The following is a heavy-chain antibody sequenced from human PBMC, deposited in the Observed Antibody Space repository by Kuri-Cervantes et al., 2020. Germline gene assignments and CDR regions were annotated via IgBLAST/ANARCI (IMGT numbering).Heavy chain of an antibody. D-gene: IGHD1-26*01. CDR1: GYTFTSYA. J-gene: IGHJ4*02. CDR3: ARDEWELLNY. V-gene: IGHV1-18*01. CDR2: INAYNGDT. Sequence: ASVNVSCKASGYTFTSYAMNWVRQAPGQGLEWMGWINAYNGDTKYAQKLQDRVTMTTDTSTSTAYMELRSLRSDDTAVYYCARDEWELLNYWGQGTLVTVPS.